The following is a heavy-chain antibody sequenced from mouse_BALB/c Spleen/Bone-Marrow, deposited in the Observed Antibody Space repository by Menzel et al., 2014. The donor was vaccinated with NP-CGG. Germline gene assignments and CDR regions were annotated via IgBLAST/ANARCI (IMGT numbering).Heavy chain of an antibody. D-gene: IGHD2-1*01. Sequence: EVKVEESGGGLVQPGGSRKLSCAASGFTFSSFGMHWVRQAPEKGLEWVAYISSGSSTIYYADTVKGRFTISRDNPKNTLFLQMTSLRSEDTAMYYCARGGNCAWFAYWGQGTLVTVSA. CDR2: ISSGSSTI. J-gene: IGHJ3*01. CDR3: ARGGNCAWFAY. CDR1: GFTFSSFG. V-gene: IGHV5-17*02.